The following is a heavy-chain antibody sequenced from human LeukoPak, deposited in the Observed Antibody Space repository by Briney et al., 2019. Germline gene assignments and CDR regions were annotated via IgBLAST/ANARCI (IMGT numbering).Heavy chain of an antibody. V-gene: IGHV5-51*01. CDR2: IYPGDSET. Sequence: GESLKISCRGSGYSFTGYWIGWVRQMPGKGLEWMGIIYPGDSETRYSPSFQGQVTISADKSISTAYLQWSSLKASDTAMYYCARRIAAAGPPDYWGQGTLVTVSS. D-gene: IGHD6-13*01. CDR3: ARRIAAAGPPDY. J-gene: IGHJ4*02. CDR1: GYSFTGYW.